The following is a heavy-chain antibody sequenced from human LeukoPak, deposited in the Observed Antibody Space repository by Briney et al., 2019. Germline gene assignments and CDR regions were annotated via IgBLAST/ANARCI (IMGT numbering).Heavy chain of an antibody. CDR2: IYYSGST. V-gene: IGHV4-30-4*01. D-gene: IGHD6-13*01. CDR1: GGSISSDDYY. CDR3: ARGVGSSWYGE. Sequence: SQTLSLTCPVSGGSISSDDYYWIWLRQPPGKGLGWMWYIYYSGSTYYNPSLKSRLTISVDTSKNQFSLKVSGVTAAGTAVYFCARGVGSSWYGEWGRGTRVRVS. J-gene: IGHJ4*02.